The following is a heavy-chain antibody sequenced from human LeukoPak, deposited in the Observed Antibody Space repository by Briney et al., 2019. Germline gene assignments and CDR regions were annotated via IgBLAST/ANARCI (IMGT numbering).Heavy chain of an antibody. J-gene: IGHJ4*02. D-gene: IGHD6-19*01. CDR3: ARDAGPQWLVMGIDY. CDR1: GFTFISYW. CDR2: IKQDGSEK. Sequence: GGSLRLSCAASGFTFISYWMSWVRQAPGKGLEWVACIKQDGSEKYYVDSVKGRFSTSRDNANNSLYLQMNSLRAEDTAVYYCARDAGPQWLVMGIDYWGQGTLVTVSS. V-gene: IGHV3-7*01.